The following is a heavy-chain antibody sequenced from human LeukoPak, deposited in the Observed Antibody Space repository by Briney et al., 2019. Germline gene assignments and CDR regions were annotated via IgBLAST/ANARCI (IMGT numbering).Heavy chain of an antibody. CDR3: ARRPIAVAGQFDY. D-gene: IGHD6-19*01. CDR2: IYYSGST. J-gene: IGHJ4*02. Sequence: SETLTLTCTVSGGSMSSYYWSWIRQPPGKGLEWIGYIYYSGSTNYNPSLKSRVTISVDTSKNQFPLKLSSVTAADTAVYYCARRPIAVAGQFDYGGRGTLLPVSP. V-gene: IGHV4-59*08. CDR1: GGSMSSYY.